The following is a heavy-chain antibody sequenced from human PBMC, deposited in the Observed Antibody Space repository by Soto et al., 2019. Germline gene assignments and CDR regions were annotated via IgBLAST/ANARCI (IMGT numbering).Heavy chain of an antibody. V-gene: IGHV1-69*01. Sequence: QVQLVQSGAEGKKPGSSVKVSCKASGGTFSSYAISWVRQAPGQGLEWMGGIIPIFGTANYAQKFQGRVTITADESTSTAYMELSSLRSEDTAVYYCARDRWQLAAFYYYYGMDVWGQGTTVTVSS. CDR2: IIPIFGTA. CDR1: GGTFSSYA. CDR3: ARDRWQLAAFYYYYGMDV. D-gene: IGHD6-6*01. J-gene: IGHJ6*02.